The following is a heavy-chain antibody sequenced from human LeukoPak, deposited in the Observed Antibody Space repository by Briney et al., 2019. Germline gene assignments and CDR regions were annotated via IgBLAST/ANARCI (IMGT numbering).Heavy chain of an antibody. CDR3: ARGGDILTGYEYDY. CDR2: IYYSGGT. V-gene: IGHV4-30-4*01. CDR1: GVSISSGDYY. Sequence: SQTLSLTCTVSGVSISSGDYYWSWICQPPGKGLEWIGDIYYSGGTYYNPSLKSRVTISVDTSKTQFSLKLSSVTAADTAVYYCARGGDILTGYEYDYWGQGTLVTVSS. J-gene: IGHJ4*02. D-gene: IGHD3-9*01.